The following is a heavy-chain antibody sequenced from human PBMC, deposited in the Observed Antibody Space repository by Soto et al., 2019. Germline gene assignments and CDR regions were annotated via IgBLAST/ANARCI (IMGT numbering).Heavy chain of an antibody. CDR2: IYPGGTT. CDR1: GFTFSSYA. Sequence: GGSLRLSCAASGFTFSSYAMHWVRQAPGKGLEWVSVIYPGGTTFYTDSVKGRFTISRDNSKNTLYLQMNSLRAEDTAVYYRHGYGYWGQGTLVTVSS. D-gene: IGHD5-12*01. V-gene: IGHV3-53*01. CDR3: HGYGY. J-gene: IGHJ4*02.